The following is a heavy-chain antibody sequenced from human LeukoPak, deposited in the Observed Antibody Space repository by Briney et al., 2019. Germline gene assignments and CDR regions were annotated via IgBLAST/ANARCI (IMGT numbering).Heavy chain of an antibody. CDR1: GFTFRSYE. CDR3: AELGITMIGGV. CDR2: ISSSGSTR. J-gene: IGHJ6*04. Sequence: GGSLRLSCAASGFTFRSYEMNWDRQAPGKGLEWVSYISSSGSTRYYADSVKGRFTISRDNAKNSLYLQMNSLRAEDTAVYYCAELGITMIGGVWGKGTTVTISS. V-gene: IGHV3-48*03. D-gene: IGHD3-10*02.